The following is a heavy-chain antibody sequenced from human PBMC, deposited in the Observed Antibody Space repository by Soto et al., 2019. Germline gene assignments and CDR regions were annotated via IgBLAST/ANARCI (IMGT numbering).Heavy chain of an antibody. CDR1: GYTFTDYY. CDR3: AALRLDIVVVTAPGYGMEV. Sequence: GASVKVSCKASGYTFTDYYMHWVRQAPGQGLEWMGWINPNSGGINYAQKFQGRVTMTRDTSFNSAYMELSRLRSDDTAVYYCAALRLDIVVVTAPGYGMEVWGKGTTVTVS. D-gene: IGHD2-21*02. CDR2: INPNSGGI. J-gene: IGHJ6*04. V-gene: IGHV1-2*02.